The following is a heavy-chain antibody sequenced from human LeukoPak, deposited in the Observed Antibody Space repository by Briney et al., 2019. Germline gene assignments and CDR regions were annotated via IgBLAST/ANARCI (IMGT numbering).Heavy chain of an antibody. CDR3: GRGRGNDFLDY. Sequence: HPGRSLRLSCVVSGVSLSSHGIHWVRQAPGKGLEWVAFIWSDGSSEYYADSVEGRFTVSRDNSKNTVYLQINGLRGEDTAFYHCGRGRGNDFLDYWGQGTLVTVSS. D-gene: IGHD1-1*01. CDR1: GVSLSSHG. J-gene: IGHJ4*02. V-gene: IGHV3-33*01. CDR2: IWSDGSSE.